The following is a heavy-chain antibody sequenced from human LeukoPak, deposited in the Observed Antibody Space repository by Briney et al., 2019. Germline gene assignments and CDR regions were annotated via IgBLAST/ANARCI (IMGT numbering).Heavy chain of an antibody. CDR3: ARAGSGWYNSFDY. V-gene: IGHV3-74*03. CDR1: GFTFSSYW. Sequence: GGSLRLSCAASGFTFSSYWMHWVRQDPGKGLVWVSRINSDGYSTKYADSVKGRFTISRDNGKNTLYLQMNSLRVEDTAVYYCARAGSGWYNSFDYWGQGTPVTVSS. D-gene: IGHD6-19*01. J-gene: IGHJ4*02. CDR2: INSDGYST.